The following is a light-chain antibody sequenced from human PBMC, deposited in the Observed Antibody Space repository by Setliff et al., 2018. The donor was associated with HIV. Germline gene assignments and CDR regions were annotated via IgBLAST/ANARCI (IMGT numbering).Light chain of an antibody. CDR3: QQYNSYQVT. CDR2: KAS. CDR1: QSISTW. V-gene: IGKV1-5*03. J-gene: IGKJ4*01. Sequence: DIQMTQSPSTLSASVGDRVTITCRASQSISTWLAWFQLKPGKAPKLLMYKASNLETGVPSRFSGSGAGTEFSLTITNLQPDDFAAYYCQQYNSYQVTFGGGTKVDIK.